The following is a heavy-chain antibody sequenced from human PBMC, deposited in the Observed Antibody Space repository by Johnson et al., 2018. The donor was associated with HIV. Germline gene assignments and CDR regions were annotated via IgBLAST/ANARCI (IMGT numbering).Heavy chain of an antibody. J-gene: IGHJ3*02. CDR3: AREGSSASDDAFDI. CDR2: ISYDGSNK. CDR1: GFTFSSYA. Sequence: VQLVESGGGVVQPGRSLRLSCAASGFTFSSYAMHWVRQAPGKWLEWVAVISYDGSNKYYADSVKGRFTISRDNSKNRLYLQMNSLRAEDTAVYYCAREGSSASDDAFDIWGQGTMVTVSS. D-gene: IGHD6-6*01. V-gene: IGHV3-30-3*01.